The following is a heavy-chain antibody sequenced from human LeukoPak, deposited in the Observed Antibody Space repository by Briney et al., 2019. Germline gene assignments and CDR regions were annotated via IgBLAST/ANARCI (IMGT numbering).Heavy chain of an antibody. CDR1: GFPLSTSGVG. CDR2: IYWNDDN. V-gene: IGHV2-5*01. CDR3: IQTTDRYSYGNY. J-gene: IGHJ4*02. Sequence: SGPTLVNPTQTLTLTCTFSGFPLSTSGVGVGWIRQPPGKALEWLALIYWNDDNRYSPSLRSRLTITKDTSKNQVVLTMTHMDPVDTATYYCIQTTDRYSYGNYWGQGTLVTVSS. D-gene: IGHD5-18*01.